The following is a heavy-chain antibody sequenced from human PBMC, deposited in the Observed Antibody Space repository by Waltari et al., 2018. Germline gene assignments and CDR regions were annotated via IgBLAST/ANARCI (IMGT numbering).Heavy chain of an antibody. J-gene: IGHJ6*02. D-gene: IGHD6-19*01. CDR3: TREHGAVAGSYYYYGMDV. V-gene: IGHV3-74*01. CDR1: GFTFHYYW. CDR2: VRNNGGDT. Sequence: EVQLVESGGGLVQPGGSLRLSCAASGFTFHYYWMHWVRQAPGKGLVWVSRVRNNGGDTWYADCVKGRCTVARDSARNTLLLQMNRLRVEDTAVYFCTREHGAVAGSYYYYGMDVWGQGTTVIVSS.